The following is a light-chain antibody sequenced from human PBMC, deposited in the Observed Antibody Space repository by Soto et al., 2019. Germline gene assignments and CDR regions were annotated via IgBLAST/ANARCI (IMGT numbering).Light chain of an antibody. CDR1: QNINIY. V-gene: IGKV1-39*01. J-gene: IGKJ5*01. Sequence: DIQMTQSPSALSASVGDRVTITCRASQNINIYLHWYQQKPGKAPELLIFAASSVRSGVPSRFSGSGSGTDFTLTISSLQPEDFATYYCQQSYSTAITFGQGTRLEIK. CDR2: AAS. CDR3: QQSYSTAIT.